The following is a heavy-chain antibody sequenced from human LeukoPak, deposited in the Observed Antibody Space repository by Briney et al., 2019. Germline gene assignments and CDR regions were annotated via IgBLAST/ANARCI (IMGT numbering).Heavy chain of an antibody. V-gene: IGHV4-59*01. CDR1: GVSISSYY. J-gene: IGHJ4*02. CDR2: IYYSGST. Sequence: PSETLSLTCTVSGVSISSYYWSWLRQPPGKGLEWIGYIYYSGSTNYNPSLKSRVTISVDTSKNQFSLKLSSVTAADTAVYYCARDRDYGDYGFDYWGQGTLVTVSS. D-gene: IGHD4-17*01. CDR3: ARDRDYGDYGFDY.